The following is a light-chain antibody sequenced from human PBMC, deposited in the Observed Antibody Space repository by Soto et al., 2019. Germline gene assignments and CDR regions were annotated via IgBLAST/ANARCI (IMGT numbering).Light chain of an antibody. CDR2: NVY. Sequence: QSALTQPASVSGSPGQSITISCTGTSSDVGGYNFVSWYQQHPGKAPKLMLYNVYDRPSGISQRFSGSRSGNTASLTISRLQAEDEAHYYCNSYTSSSTLVFGGGTKLTVL. CDR3: NSYTSSSTLV. CDR1: SSDVGGYNF. V-gene: IGLV2-14*03. J-gene: IGLJ2*01.